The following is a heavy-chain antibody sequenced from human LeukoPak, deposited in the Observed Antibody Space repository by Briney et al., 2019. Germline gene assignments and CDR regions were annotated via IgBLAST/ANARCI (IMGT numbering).Heavy chain of an antibody. CDR2: IYPGDSDT. CDR3: ARVQAPDYSPYYFDD. Sequence: GESLQISCKGSGYSSTIFWIGWVRQIPGKGLEWRGIIYPGDSDTRYSPSFQGHVTISADKSISTAYLQWSSLKASDTAMYYCARVQAPDYSPYYFDDWGQGTLVTVSS. D-gene: IGHD4-11*01. V-gene: IGHV5-51*01. J-gene: IGHJ4*02. CDR1: GYSSTIFW.